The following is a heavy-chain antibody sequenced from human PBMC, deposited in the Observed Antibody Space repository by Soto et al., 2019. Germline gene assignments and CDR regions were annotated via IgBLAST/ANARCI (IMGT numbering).Heavy chain of an antibody. CDR3: ARERISDFFFGPLKYYYYYMDV. CDR2: IYYSGST. J-gene: IGHJ6*03. CDR1: GGSISSYY. V-gene: IGHV4-59*12. Sequence: SETLSLTCTVSGGSISSYYWSWIRQPPGKGLEWIGYIYYSGSTNYNPSLKSRVTISVDTSKNQFSLKLSSVTAADTAVYYCARERISDFFFGPLKYYYYYMDVWGKGTSVTVSS. D-gene: IGHD3-3*01.